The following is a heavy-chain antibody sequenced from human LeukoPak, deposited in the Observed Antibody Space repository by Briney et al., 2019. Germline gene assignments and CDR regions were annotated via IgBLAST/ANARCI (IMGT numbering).Heavy chain of an antibody. J-gene: IGHJ4*02. V-gene: IGHV3-23*01. CDR1: GFTFSPYA. CDR2: VSGDGGST. D-gene: IGHD5-18*01. Sequence: GGSQRLSCAVSGFTFSPYAMSWVRQAPGKGLEGASTVSGDGGSTYYPDSVNGQFTIYRDNSKITLSLQMSSLRDEDTAVYYCAKGTYTYFDFWGQGILVTVSS. CDR3: AKGTYTYFDF.